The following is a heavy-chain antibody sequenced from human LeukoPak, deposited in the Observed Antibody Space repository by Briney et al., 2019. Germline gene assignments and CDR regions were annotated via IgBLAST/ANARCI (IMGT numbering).Heavy chain of an antibody. D-gene: IGHD6-19*01. V-gene: IGHV3-7*03. J-gene: IGHJ4*02. Sequence: GGSQRLSCAASGFTFSSYWMSWVRQAPGKGLEWVANIKQDGSEKYYVDSVKGRFTISRDNAKNSLYLQMNSLRAEDTAVYYCARAGWVGPSDYWGQGTLVTVSS. CDR2: IKQDGSEK. CDR3: ARAGWVGPSDY. CDR1: GFTFSSYW.